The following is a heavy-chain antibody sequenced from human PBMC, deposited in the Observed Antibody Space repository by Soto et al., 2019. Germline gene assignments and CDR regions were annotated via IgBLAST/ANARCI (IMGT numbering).Heavy chain of an antibody. CDR1: GYTFTGYY. Sequence: ASVKVSCKASGYTFTGYYMHWVRQAPGQGLEWMGWINPNSGGTNYAQKFQGWVTMTRDTSISTAYMELSRLRSDDTAVYYCARDKIYDFWSGYYTGDVYYYGMDVWGQGTTVTVSS. CDR2: INPNSGGT. V-gene: IGHV1-2*04. CDR3: ARDKIYDFWSGYYTGDVYYYGMDV. D-gene: IGHD3-3*01. J-gene: IGHJ6*02.